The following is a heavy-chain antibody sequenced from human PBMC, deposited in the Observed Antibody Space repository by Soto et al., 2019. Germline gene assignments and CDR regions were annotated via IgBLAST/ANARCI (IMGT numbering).Heavy chain of an antibody. CDR3: AKGVGXYXYYYYGMDV. V-gene: IGHV3-30*18. Sequence: QVQLVESGGGVVQPGRSLRLSCAASGFTFSSYGMHWVRQAPGKGLEWVAVISYDGSNKYYADSVKGRFTISRDNSKNTLYLQMNSLRAEDTAVYYCAKGVGXYXYYYYGMDVWGQGTTVTVSS. CDR1: GFTFSSYG. J-gene: IGHJ6*02. CDR2: ISYDGSNK.